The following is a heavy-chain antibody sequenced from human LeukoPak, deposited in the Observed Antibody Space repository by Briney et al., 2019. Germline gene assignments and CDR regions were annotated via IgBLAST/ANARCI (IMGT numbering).Heavy chain of an antibody. CDR3: AKEGADIVVVPAAESWFDP. CDR2: ISGSGGST. V-gene: IGHV3-23*01. J-gene: IGHJ5*02. CDR1: GFTFSNAW. Sequence: GGSLRLSCAASGFTFSNAWMAWVRQVPGKGLEWVSAISGSGGSTYYADSVKGRFTISRDNSKNTLYLQMNSLRAEDTAVYYCAKEGADIVVVPAAESWFDPWGQGTLVTVSS. D-gene: IGHD2-2*01.